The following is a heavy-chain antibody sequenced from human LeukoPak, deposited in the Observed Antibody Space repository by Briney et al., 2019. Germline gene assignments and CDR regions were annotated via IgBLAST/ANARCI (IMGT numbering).Heavy chain of an antibody. D-gene: IGHD2-2*01. CDR3: ARQAYCSSTSCYPFDY. CDR1: GVSISSYY. Sequence: PSETLSLTCTVSGVSISSYYWSWIRQPPGKGLEWIGYIYYSGSTNYNPSLKSRVTISVDTSKNQFSLKLSSVTAADTAVYYCARQAYCSSTSCYPFDYWGQGTLVTVSS. J-gene: IGHJ4*02. V-gene: IGHV4-59*08. CDR2: IYYSGST.